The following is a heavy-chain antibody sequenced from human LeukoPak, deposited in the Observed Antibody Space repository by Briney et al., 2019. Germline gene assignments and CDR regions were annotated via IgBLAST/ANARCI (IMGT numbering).Heavy chain of an antibody. Sequence: PGGSLRLSCAASGFTFSSYAMHWVRQAPGKGLEWVAVISYDGSNKYYADSVKGRFTISRDNSKNTLYLQMNSLRAEDTAVYYCARELLLTWFDPWGQGTLVTVSS. V-gene: IGHV3-30*04. J-gene: IGHJ5*02. CDR3: ARELLLTWFDP. CDR2: ISYDGSNK. CDR1: GFTFSSYA. D-gene: IGHD2-15*01.